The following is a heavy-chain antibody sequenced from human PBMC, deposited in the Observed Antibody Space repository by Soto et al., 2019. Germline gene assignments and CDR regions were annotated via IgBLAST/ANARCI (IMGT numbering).Heavy chain of an antibody. V-gene: IGHV3-23*01. CDR3: AKTYGSGPTVPLLPPPHYGMDV. CDR2: ISGSGGST. D-gene: IGHD3-10*01. J-gene: IGHJ6*02. CDR1: GFTFSSYA. Sequence: HPGGSLRLSCAASGFTFSSYAMSWVRQAPGKGLEWVSAISGSGGSTYYADSVKGRFTISRDNSKNTLYLQMNSLRAEDTAVYYCAKTYGSGPTVPLLPPPHYGMDVWGQGTTVTVSS.